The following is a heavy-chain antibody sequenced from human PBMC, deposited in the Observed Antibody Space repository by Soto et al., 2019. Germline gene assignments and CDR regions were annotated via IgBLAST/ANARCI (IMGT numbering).Heavy chain of an antibody. CDR3: AKDRRVDIVVVVAATHFDY. V-gene: IGHV3-23*01. CDR2: ISGSGGST. D-gene: IGHD2-15*01. CDR1: GFTVSSYA. J-gene: IGHJ4*02. Sequence: GGSLSLSRAASGFTVSSYAMSWVRQAPGKGPEWVSAISGSGGSTYYADSVKGRFTISRDNSKNTLYLQMNSLRAEDTAVYYCAKDRRVDIVVVVAATHFDYWGQGTLVSVSS.